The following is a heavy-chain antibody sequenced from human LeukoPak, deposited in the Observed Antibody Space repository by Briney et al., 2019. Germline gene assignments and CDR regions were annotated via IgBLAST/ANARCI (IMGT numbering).Heavy chain of an antibody. CDR2: IKQDGSEK. CDR1: GFTFSSYW. CDR3: ARAPRYFDWLSNYYMDV. D-gene: IGHD3-9*01. V-gene: IGHV3-7*01. J-gene: IGHJ6*03. Sequence: GGSLRLSCAASGFTFSSYWVSWVRQAPGKGLEWVANIKQDGSEKYYVDSVKGRFTISRDNAKNSLYLQMNSLRAEDTAVYYCARAPRYFDWLSNYYMDVWGKGTTVTVSS.